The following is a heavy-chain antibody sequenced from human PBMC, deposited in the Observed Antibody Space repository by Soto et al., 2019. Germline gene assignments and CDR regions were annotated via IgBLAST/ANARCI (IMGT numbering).Heavy chain of an antibody. Sequence: GGSLRLSCAASGFTLSSYWMHWVRQAPGKGLVWVSRINSDGSSTSYADSVKGRFTISRDNAKNTLYLQMNSLRAEDTAVYYCARHTTSGWHEIDYWGQGTLVTVSS. CDR1: GFTLSSYW. J-gene: IGHJ4*02. CDR3: ARHTTSGWHEIDY. V-gene: IGHV3-74*01. D-gene: IGHD6-19*01. CDR2: INSDGSST.